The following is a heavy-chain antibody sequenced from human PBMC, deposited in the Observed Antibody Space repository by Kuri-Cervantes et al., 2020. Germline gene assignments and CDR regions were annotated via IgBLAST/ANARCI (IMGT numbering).Heavy chain of an antibody. CDR2: INHVGNS. CDR1: GGSFSGYY. J-gene: IGHJ5*01. V-gene: IGHV4-34*01. Sequence: SETLSLTCAVYGGSFSGYYWTCIRQPPGKGREWIGEINHVGNSNYNPSLENRVTISVDKSINHFSLKMTSVMAADTAGYYCARPYYRASSGYYEDSWGQGTLVTVSS. CDR3: ARPYYRASSGYYEDS. D-gene: IGHD3-22*01.